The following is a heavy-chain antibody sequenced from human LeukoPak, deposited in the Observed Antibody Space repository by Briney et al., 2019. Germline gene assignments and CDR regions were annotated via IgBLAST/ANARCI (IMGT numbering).Heavy chain of an antibody. CDR1: GYSVTSTW. Sequence: KHGESLTISCKGSGYSVTSTWIGWVRQMPGKGLEWMGIIYPGDSDTRYSPSFQGQVTISADKSISTAYLQWSSLKASDTAMYYCASRGAVHEIDYWGQGTLVTVSS. CDR2: IYPGDSDT. D-gene: IGHD3-10*01. J-gene: IGHJ4*02. CDR3: ASRGAVHEIDY. V-gene: IGHV5-51*01.